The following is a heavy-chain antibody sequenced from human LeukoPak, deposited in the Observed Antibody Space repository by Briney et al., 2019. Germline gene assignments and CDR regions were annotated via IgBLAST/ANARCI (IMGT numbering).Heavy chain of an antibody. V-gene: IGHV3-23*01. CDR2: ISGSGGST. D-gene: IGHD2-2*01. J-gene: IGHJ6*03. Sequence: PWGSLRLSCAASGFTFSSYAMSWVRQAPGKGLEWVSAISGSGGSTYYADSVKGRFTISRDNSKNTLYLQMNSLRAEDTAVYYCAKDSIVVVPAEQFDYYMDVWGKGTTVTVSS. CDR1: GFTFSSYA. CDR3: AKDSIVVVPAEQFDYYMDV.